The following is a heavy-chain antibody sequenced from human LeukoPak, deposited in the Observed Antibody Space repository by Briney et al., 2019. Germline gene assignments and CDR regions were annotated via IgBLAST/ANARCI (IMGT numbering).Heavy chain of an antibody. Sequence: ASVKVSCKASGYTFTSYDINWVRQATGQGLEWMGWMNPNSGNTGYAQKFQGRVTMTRNTSISTAYMELSSLRSEDTAAYYCARGSPGIAGGDYWGQGTLVTVSS. V-gene: IGHV1-8*01. CDR1: GYTFTSYD. J-gene: IGHJ4*02. D-gene: IGHD6-13*01. CDR2: MNPNSGNT. CDR3: ARGSPGIAGGDY.